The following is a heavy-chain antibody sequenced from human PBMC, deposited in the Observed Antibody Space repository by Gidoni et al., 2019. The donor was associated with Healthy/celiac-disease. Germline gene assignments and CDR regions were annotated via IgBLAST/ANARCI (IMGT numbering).Heavy chain of an antibody. Sequence: QVQLVQSGAEVKKPGASVKVSCKASGYTFTSYDINWLRQATGQGLEWMGWMNPNSGNTGYAQKFQGRVTMTRNTSISTAYRELSSLRSEDTAVYYCARDEGFRTDNWFDPWGQGTLVTVSS. J-gene: IGHJ5*02. CDR2: MNPNSGNT. CDR1: GYTFTSYD. V-gene: IGHV1-8*01. CDR3: ARDEGFRTDNWFDP. D-gene: IGHD2-2*01.